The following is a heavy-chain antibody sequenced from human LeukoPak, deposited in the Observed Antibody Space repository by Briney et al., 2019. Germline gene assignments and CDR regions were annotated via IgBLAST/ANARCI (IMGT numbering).Heavy chain of an antibody. Sequence: ASVRVSCKTSGYTFTGYSVHWVRQAPGHGLEWMGWINPTGGGTIYAQRFQGRVTMTRDTSITTAYMELSRLRSDDTAVYYCARERGYCASSSCYTSDAFDIWGPGTMVTVSS. CDR2: INPTGGGT. CDR3: ARERGYCASSSCYTSDAFDI. V-gene: IGHV1-2*02. D-gene: IGHD2-2*02. CDR1: GYTFTGYS. J-gene: IGHJ3*02.